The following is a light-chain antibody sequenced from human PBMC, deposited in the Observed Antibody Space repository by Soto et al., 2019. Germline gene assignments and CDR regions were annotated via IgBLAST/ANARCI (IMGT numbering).Light chain of an antibody. Sequence: QSVLTQPASVSGSPGQSITISCTGTSSDVGGYNYVSWYQQHPGKAPKLMIYDVSNRPSGVSNRFSGSKSGNTASLTISGLQAEDEADYYCSSYTSSSTLLFGTGTKVPS. J-gene: IGLJ1*01. CDR2: DVS. CDR1: SSDVGGYNY. V-gene: IGLV2-14*01. CDR3: SSYTSSSTLL.